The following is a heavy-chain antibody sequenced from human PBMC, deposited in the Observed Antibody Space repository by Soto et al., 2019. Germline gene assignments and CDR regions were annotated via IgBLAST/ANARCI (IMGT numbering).Heavy chain of an antibody. J-gene: IGHJ3*02. CDR1: ECTCGAYA. CDR3: AKDLGPAAADAFAI. D-gene: IGHD2-2*01. Sequence: VSIRLCWAVAECTCGAYAMTWVRKGTGKGLEWVSSINGDGSPTYYADSVKGRFTISRDNSKNTLYLQMNSLRAEDTAVYYCAKDLGPAAADAFAIWGQGTTVTVS. V-gene: IGHV3-NL1*01. CDR2: INGDGSPT.